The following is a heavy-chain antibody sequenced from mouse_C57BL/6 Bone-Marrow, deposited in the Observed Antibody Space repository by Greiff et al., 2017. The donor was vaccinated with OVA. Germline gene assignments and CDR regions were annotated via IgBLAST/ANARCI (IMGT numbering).Heavy chain of an antibody. CDR3: ASSTMITTRGAY. V-gene: IGHV1-81*01. D-gene: IGHD2-4*01. CDR2: IYPRSGNT. Sequence: QVQLQQSGAELARPGASVKLSCKASGYTFTSYGISWVKQRTGQGLEWIGEIYPRSGNTYYNEKFKGKATLTADKSSSTAYMELRSLTSEDSAVYFCASSTMITTRGAYWGQGTLVTVSA. CDR1: GYTFTSYG. J-gene: IGHJ3*01.